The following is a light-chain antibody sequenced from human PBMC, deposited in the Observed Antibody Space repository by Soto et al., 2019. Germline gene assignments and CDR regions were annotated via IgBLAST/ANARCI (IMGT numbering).Light chain of an antibody. CDR1: QSVSSSY. CDR2: GAS. V-gene: IGKV3-20*01. CDR3: EQYGSTPPT. Sequence: EILLTQSPATLSLSPGERATLSCRASQSVSSSYLAWYKQKPGQAPRLLSYGASSRASGIPDRFSGSGSGTDFTLIISRLEPEDFAVYFCEQYGSTPPTFGQGTKVDIK. J-gene: IGKJ1*01.